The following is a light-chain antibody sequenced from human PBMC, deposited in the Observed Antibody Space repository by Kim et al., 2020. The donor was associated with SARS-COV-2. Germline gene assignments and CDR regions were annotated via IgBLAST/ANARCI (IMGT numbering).Light chain of an antibody. CDR1: SSHIGSRP. J-gene: IGLJ1*01. V-gene: IGLV1-44*01. CDR2: NNY. Sequence: QSVVTQLPSASGTPGQRVAISCSGSSSHIGSRPVNWYQHLPGTAPKLLIYNNYQRPSGVPDRFSGSKSGTSASLAISGLQSEDEADYYCAAWDDSLNGYGFGAVTKVSDL. CDR3: AAWDDSLNGYG.